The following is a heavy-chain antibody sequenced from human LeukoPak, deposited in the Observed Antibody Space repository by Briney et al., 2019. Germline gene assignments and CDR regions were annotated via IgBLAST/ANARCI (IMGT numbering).Heavy chain of an antibody. D-gene: IGHD3-22*01. Sequence: PSETPSLTRTLSGGSISSSSYYWGWTRQPPGKGLEWIGSIYYRGSTYYNPSLKSRATISVDTSKNQFSLKLSSVTAADTAVYYCARHPPCGYFSGGDWFDPWGQGTLVTVSS. J-gene: IGHJ5*02. CDR2: IYYRGST. CDR1: GGSISSSSYY. V-gene: IGHV4-39*01. CDR3: ARHPPCGYFSGGDWFDP.